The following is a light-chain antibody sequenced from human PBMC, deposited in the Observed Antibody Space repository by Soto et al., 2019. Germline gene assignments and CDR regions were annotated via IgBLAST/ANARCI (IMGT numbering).Light chain of an antibody. CDR1: SSDIGAYDY. Sequence: QSALTQPASLSGSPGQSITISCTGTSSDIGAYDYVSWFQQHPGKAPKLMSSEVNNRPSGVSNRFLGSKSGNTAYVTISGLQVEDEVEYFCFSFTTTSPKVLGTGTKFIAL. V-gene: IGLV2-14*01. CDR3: FSFTTTSPKV. J-gene: IGLJ1*01. CDR2: EVN.